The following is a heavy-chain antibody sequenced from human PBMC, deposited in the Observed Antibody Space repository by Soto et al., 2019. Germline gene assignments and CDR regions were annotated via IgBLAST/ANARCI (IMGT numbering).Heavy chain of an antibody. V-gene: IGHV3-30*03. D-gene: IGHD2-15*01. CDR2: ISYDGSNK. CDR3: SQLLPYF. J-gene: IGHJ4*02. CDR1: GFTFSSYG. Sequence: PGWSLRLSCAASGFTFSSYGMHWVRQAPGKGLEWVAVISYDGSNKYYADSVKGRFTISRDNSKNTLYLQMNSLRAEDTAVYCCSQLLPYFWGQGTLVTVSS.